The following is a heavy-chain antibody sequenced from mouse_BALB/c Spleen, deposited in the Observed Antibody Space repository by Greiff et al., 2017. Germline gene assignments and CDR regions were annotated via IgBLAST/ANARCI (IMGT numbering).Heavy chain of an antibody. J-gene: IGHJ3*01. V-gene: IGHV5-6-5*01. D-gene: IGHD1-2*01. CDR1: GFTFSSYA. Sequence: EVQLVESGGGLVKPGGSLKLSCAASGFTFSSYAMSWVRQTPEKRLEWVASISSGGSTYYPDSVKGRFTISRDNARNILYLQMSSLRSEDTAMYYCAREGTTATFAYWGQGTLVTVSA. CDR3: AREGTTATFAY. CDR2: ISSGGST.